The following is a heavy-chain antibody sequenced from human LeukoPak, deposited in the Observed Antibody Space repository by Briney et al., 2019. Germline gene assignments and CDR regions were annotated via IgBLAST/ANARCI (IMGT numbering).Heavy chain of an antibody. CDR2: IIPIFGTA. V-gene: IGHV1-69*13. D-gene: IGHD2-2*01. CDR1: GGTFSSYA. J-gene: IGHJ6*02. Sequence: EASVKVSCKASGGTFSSYAISWVRQAPGQGLEWMGGIIPIFGTANYAQKFQGRVTITADESTSTAYMELSSLRSEDTAVYYCARGSEPAAFYYYYYGMDVWGQGTTVTVSS. CDR3: ARGSEPAAFYYYYYGMDV.